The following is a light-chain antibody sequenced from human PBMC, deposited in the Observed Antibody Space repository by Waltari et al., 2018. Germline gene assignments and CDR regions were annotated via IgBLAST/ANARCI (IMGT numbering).Light chain of an antibody. CDR2: KAS. J-gene: IGKJ2*01. V-gene: IGKV1-5*03. Sequence: DIQLTQSPSTLSASVGDRVTITCRPSQVVSPWLAWHQQRPGKAPKLLIYKASLLESGVPSRFGGSGSGTDFTLTISSLQPDDVATYYCQQYQDYSTFGQGTKVEIK. CDR3: QQYQDYST. CDR1: QVVSPW.